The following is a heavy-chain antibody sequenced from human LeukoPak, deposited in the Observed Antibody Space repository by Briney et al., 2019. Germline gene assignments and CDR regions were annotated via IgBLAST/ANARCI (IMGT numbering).Heavy chain of an antibody. V-gene: IGHV1-69*13. CDR2: IIPIFGTA. CDR1: GGTFSSYA. Sequence: ASVKVSCKASGGTFSSYAISWVRQAPGQGLEWMGGIIPIFGTANYAQKFQGRVTITADESTSTAYMELSSLRSDDTAVYYCARASSNYAPSLLDYWGQGTLVTVSS. D-gene: IGHD4-11*01. J-gene: IGHJ4*02. CDR3: ARASSNYAPSLLDY.